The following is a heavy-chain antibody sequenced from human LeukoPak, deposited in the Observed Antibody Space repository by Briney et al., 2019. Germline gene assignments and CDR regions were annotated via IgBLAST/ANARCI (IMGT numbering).Heavy chain of an antibody. CDR3: ARELIVGGISGWFDS. D-gene: IGHD1-26*01. Sequence: SETLSLTCAVSGASISGSGYYWGWIRQPPGKGLEWIGNIYSSGSTYYNASLQSRVTISIDTSKNQFSLKLRSVTAADTAIYYCARELIVGGISGWFDSWGQGTLVTVSS. CDR2: IYSSGST. V-gene: IGHV4-39*07. J-gene: IGHJ5*01. CDR1: GASISGSGYY.